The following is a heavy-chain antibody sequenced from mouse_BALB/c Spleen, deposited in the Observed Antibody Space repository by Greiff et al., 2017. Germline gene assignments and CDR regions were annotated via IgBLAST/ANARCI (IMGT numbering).Heavy chain of an antibody. Sequence: EVHLVESGGGLVQPGGSRKLSCAASGFTFSSFGMHWVRRAPEKGLEWVAYISSGSSTIYYADTVKGRFTISRDNPKNTLFLQMTSLRSEDTAMYYCARSDYWFAYWGQGTLVTVSA. D-gene: IGHD2-13*01. CDR3: ARSDYWFAY. CDR2: ISSGSSTI. J-gene: IGHJ3*01. CDR1: GFTFSSFG. V-gene: IGHV5-17*02.